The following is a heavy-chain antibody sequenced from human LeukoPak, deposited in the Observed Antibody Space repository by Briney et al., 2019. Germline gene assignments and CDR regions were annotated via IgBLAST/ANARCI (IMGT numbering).Heavy chain of an antibody. CDR3: ASRTYYYDSSGYYAFDI. CDR1: GFTFSSYW. CDR2: ISSSSSYI. J-gene: IGHJ3*02. D-gene: IGHD3-22*01. Sequence: GGSLRLSCAASGFTFSSYWMSWVRQAPGKGLEWVSSISSSSSYIYYADSVKGRFTISRDNAKNSLYLQMNSLRAEDTAVYYCASRTYYYDSSGYYAFDIWGQGTMVTVSS. V-gene: IGHV3-21*01.